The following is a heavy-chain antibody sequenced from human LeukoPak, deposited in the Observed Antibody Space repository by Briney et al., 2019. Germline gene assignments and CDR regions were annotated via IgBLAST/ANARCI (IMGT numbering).Heavy chain of an antibody. V-gene: IGHV3-23*01. CDR1: GFPFSSYA. CDR3: AKSRGGTTVTFRPSDY. D-gene: IGHD4-17*01. Sequence: GGSLRLSCAASGFPFSSYAMRWVRQAPGKGLEGVSGVSVSGYSTYYADSVKGRSTIPRDNSKNTLYLQMNSLRAEDTAVHYWAKSRGGTTVTFRPSDYWGQGTLVTVSS. J-gene: IGHJ4*02. CDR2: VSVSGYST.